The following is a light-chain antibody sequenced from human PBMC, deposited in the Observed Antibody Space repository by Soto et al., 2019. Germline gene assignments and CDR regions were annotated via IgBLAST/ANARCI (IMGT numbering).Light chain of an antibody. J-gene: IGKJ2*01. V-gene: IGKV1-39*01. CDR2: AAS. CDR3: QQSYSTPYT. CDR1: QRISSY. Sequence: DIQMTQSPSSLSASVGDRVTITCRASQRISSYLDWYQQKPGKAPNLLIYAASSLQSGVPSRFSGSGSGTEFTLTISSLQPEDFATYYCQQSYSTPYTFGQGTKREIK.